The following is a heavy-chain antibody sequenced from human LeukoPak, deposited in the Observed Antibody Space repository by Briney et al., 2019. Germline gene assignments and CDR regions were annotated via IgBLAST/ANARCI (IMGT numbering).Heavy chain of an antibody. D-gene: IGHD1-20*01. J-gene: IGHJ3*02. CDR3: ARELTGTFLASSDAFDI. Sequence: GGSLRLSCAASGFSFSDYYVSWIRQAPGKGLECVSYISSRGTTIYYADSVKGRFTISRDNAKNSLYLQMSSLRAEDTAVYYCARELTGTFLASSDAFDIWGQGTMVTVSS. CDR2: ISSRGTTI. V-gene: IGHV3-11*01. CDR1: GFSFSDYY.